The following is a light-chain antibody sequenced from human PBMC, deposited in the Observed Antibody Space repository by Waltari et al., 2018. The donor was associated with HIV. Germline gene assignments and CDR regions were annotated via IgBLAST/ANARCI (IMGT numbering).Light chain of an antibody. CDR3: STWDNSLSHWV. V-gene: IGLV1-47*01. J-gene: IGLJ3*02. CDR1: LSTPGGNF. Sequence: QYVVTQPPYASGTPRQNISISCSGDLSTPGGNFVYWYPQRPGTAPRLLIYRNDQRPSGVPDGFSGSKSATSASLAISGLRAEDEADYHCSTWDNSLSHWVFGGGTKVTVL. CDR2: RND.